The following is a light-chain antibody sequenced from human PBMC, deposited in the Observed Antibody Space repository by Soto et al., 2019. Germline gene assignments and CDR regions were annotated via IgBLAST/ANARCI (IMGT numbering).Light chain of an antibody. J-gene: IGKJ4*01. V-gene: IGKV1-27*01. CDR1: QDITID. CDR2: DAS. Sequence: QMTQSPSSLSASVGDTVTITCRASQDITIDVAWYQQKPGKPPSLLISDASTLHSGVPSRFSGSGYATDFTLTISNLQPEDVATYYCHKYNRFPPTFGGGTKVDVK. CDR3: HKYNRFPPT.